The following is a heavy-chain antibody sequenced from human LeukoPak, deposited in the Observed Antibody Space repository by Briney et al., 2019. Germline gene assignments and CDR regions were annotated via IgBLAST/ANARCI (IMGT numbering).Heavy chain of an antibody. CDR1: GFTFSSYS. CDR2: ISSSSSYI. V-gene: IGHV3-21*01. CDR3: ARDGAAAGPTMDY. J-gene: IGHJ4*02. Sequence: GGSLRLSCAASGFTFSSYSMNWVRQAPGKGLEWVSSISSSSSYIYYADSVKGRFTISRDNAKNSLYLRMNSLRAEDTAVYYCARDGAAAGPTMDYWGQGTLVTVSS. D-gene: IGHD6-13*01.